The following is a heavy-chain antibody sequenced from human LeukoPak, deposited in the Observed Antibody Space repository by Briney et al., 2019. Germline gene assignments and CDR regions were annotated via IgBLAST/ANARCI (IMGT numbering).Heavy chain of an antibody. V-gene: IGHV1-18*04. Sequence: ASVKVSCKASGYTFTGYYMHWVRQAPGQGLEWMGWTSAYNGNTNYAQKLQGRVTMTTDTSTSTAYMELRSLRSDDTAVYYCARHSSDWEFDYWGQGTLVTVSS. D-gene: IGHD6-19*01. CDR2: TSAYNGNT. J-gene: IGHJ4*02. CDR3: ARHSSDWEFDY. CDR1: GYTFTGYY.